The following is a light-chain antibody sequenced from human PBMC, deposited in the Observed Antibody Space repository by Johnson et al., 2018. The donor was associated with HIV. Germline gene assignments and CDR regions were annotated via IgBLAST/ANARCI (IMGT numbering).Light chain of an antibody. Sequence: QSVLTQPPSVSAAPGQKVTISCYGSSSNIGNNYVSWYQQLPGTAPKLLICENNKRPSGIPERFSGSKSGTSATLGITGLQTGDEADYYCGTWDISLSVGYVFGTGTKVTVL. CDR1: SSNIGNNY. CDR3: GTWDISLSVGYV. CDR2: ENN. J-gene: IGLJ1*01. V-gene: IGLV1-51*02.